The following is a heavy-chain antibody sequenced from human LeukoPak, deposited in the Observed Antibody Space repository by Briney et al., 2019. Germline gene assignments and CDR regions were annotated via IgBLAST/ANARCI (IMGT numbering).Heavy chain of an antibody. CDR2: MNPNSGNT. CDR1: GYLFISYG. V-gene: IGHV1-8*01. Sequence: ASVKVSCKTSGYLFISYGINWVRQATGQGLEWMGWMNPNSGNTGYAQKFQGRVTMTRNTSISTAYMELSSLRSEDTAVYYCARGRRDILTGYYYYYMDVWGKGTTVTISS. J-gene: IGHJ6*03. D-gene: IGHD3-9*01. CDR3: ARGRRDILTGYYYYYMDV.